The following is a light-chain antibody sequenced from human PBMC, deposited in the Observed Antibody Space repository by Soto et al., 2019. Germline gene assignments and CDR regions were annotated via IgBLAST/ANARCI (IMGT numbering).Light chain of an antibody. Sequence: DIQMTQSPSSLSASVGDRVTITCRAGQDINIYLAWYQQKPGKVPKLLISAASTLQSGVPSRFSGSGSGTDFTLTISSLQPEDVATDYCQKYDDAPLTFGGGTKVEIK. V-gene: IGKV1-27*01. CDR3: QKYDDAPLT. CDR1: QDINIY. J-gene: IGKJ4*01. CDR2: AAS.